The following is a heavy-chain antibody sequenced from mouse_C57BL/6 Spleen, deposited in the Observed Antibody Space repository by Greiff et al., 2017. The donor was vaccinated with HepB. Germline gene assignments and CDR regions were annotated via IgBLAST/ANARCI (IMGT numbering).Heavy chain of an antibody. CDR3: ARGGQLRLPYYAMDY. Sequence: QVHVKQSGAELVRPGTSVKMSCKASGYTFTNYWIGWAKQRPGHGLEWIGDIYPGGGYTNYNEKFKGKATLTADKSSSTAYMQFSSLTSEDSAIYYCARGGQLRLPYYAMDYWGQGTSVTVSS. J-gene: IGHJ4*01. CDR2: IYPGGGYT. CDR1: GYTFTNYW. D-gene: IGHD3-2*02. V-gene: IGHV1-63*01.